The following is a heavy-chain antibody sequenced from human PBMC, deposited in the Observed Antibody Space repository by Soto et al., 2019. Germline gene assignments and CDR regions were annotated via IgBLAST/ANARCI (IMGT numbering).Heavy chain of an antibody. CDR2: IYYSGST. J-gene: IGHJ6*02. V-gene: IGHV4-39*01. CDR3: ARLKGQLVRDRYYYYGMDV. CDR1: GGSISSSSYY. D-gene: IGHD6-13*01. Sequence: SETLSLTCTVSGGSISSSSYYWGWIRQPPGKGLEWIGSIYYSGSTYYNPSLKSRVTISVDKSKNQFSLKLSSVTAADTAVYYCARLKGQLVRDRYYYYGMDVWGQGTTVTVSS.